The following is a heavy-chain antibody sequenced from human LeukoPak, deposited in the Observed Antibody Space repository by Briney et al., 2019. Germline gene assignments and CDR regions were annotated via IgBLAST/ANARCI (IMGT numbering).Heavy chain of an antibody. Sequence: SETLSLTCAVYGGSFSGYYWSWIRQPPGKGLEWIGEINHSGSTNYNPSLKTRVTTSVDTSKNQLSLKLTSVTAADTAVYYCVREVAVAKRGDYFDYWGQGTLVTVSS. CDR2: INHSGST. D-gene: IGHD6-19*01. CDR1: GGSFSGYY. CDR3: VREVAVAKRGDYFDY. J-gene: IGHJ4*02. V-gene: IGHV4-34*01.